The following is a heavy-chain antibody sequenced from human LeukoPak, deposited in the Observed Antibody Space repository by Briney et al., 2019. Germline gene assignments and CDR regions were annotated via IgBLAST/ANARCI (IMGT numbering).Heavy chain of an antibody. J-gene: IGHJ4*02. CDR2: IDPSDSYT. Sequence: GESLKISCKGSGYSFTSYWISWVRQMPGKGLEWMGKIDPSDSYTNYSPSFQGHVTISADKSISTAYLQWSSLKASDTAMYYCARLSYYYGSGSYALGYWGQGTLVTVSS. CDR3: ARLSYYYGSGSYALGY. CDR1: GYSFTSYW. D-gene: IGHD3-10*01. V-gene: IGHV5-10-1*01.